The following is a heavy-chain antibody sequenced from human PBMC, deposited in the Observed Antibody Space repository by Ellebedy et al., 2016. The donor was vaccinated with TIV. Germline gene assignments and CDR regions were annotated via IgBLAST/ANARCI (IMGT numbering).Heavy chain of an antibody. J-gene: IGHJ4*02. CDR1: GFTFTTYW. D-gene: IGHD3-10*01. Sequence: GESLKISCAASGFTFTTYWMSWVRQAPEKGLEWVANIKQDGSEKYYVDSVKGRFTISRDNAKNALYLQMNSLRAEDTAVYYCAIRGRDWGQGTLVTVSS. CDR3: AIRGRD. V-gene: IGHV3-7*03. CDR2: IKQDGSEK.